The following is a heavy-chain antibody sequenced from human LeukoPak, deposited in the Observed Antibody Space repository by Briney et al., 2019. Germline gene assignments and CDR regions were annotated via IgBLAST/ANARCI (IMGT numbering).Heavy chain of an antibody. CDR1: GFTFSSYA. J-gene: IGHJ4*02. CDR2: ISSNGGST. Sequence: PGGSLRLSCSASGFTFSSYAMHWVRPAPGKGLEYVSAISSNGGSTYYADSVKGRFTISRDNSKNTLYLQMSSLRAEDTAVYYCVKTEDIVVVPAAMPFDYWGQGTLVTVSP. CDR3: VKTEDIVVVPAAMPFDY. V-gene: IGHV3-64D*06. D-gene: IGHD2-2*01.